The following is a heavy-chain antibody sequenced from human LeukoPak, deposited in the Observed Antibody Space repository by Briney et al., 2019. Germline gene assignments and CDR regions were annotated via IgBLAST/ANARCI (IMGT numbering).Heavy chain of an antibody. CDR1: GGSISSYY. CDR2: IYYSGST. J-gene: IGHJ6*02. Sequence: SETLSLTCTVSGGSISSYYWSWIRQPPGKGLEWIGYIYYSGSTNYNPSLKSRVTISVDTSKSQFSLKLSSVTAADTAVYYCARTPPTSYYDFWSGYTYYYYGMDVWGQGTTVTVSS. D-gene: IGHD3-3*01. CDR3: ARTPPTSYYDFWSGYTYYYYGMDV. V-gene: IGHV4-59*01.